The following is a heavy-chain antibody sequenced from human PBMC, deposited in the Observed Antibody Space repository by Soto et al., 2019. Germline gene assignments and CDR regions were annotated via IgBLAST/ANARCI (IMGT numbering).Heavy chain of an antibody. V-gene: IGHV4-59*08. CDR1: GGSITGYY. CDR3: ARHSYYSNPLRFDP. Sequence: QVQLQESGPGLVQPSETLSLTCTVSGGSITGYYWSWIRQPPGKGPEWIGNIHYSGSTNYNPSPKSRVTISVDTSTNLSSLRLSSVTAAETAVYYCARHSYYSNPLRFDPWGQGTLVTVSS. J-gene: IGHJ5*02. D-gene: IGHD4-4*01. CDR2: IHYSGST.